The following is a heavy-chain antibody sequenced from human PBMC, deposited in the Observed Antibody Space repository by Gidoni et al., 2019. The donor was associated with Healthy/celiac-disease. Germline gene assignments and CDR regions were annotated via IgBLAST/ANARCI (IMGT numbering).Heavy chain of an antibody. CDR2: ISGSGGST. CDR3: AKQRRELAVAGHYYYYGMDV. Sequence: EVQLLESGGGLVQPGGSLRLSCAASGFTFSSYALSWVRQAPGKGLEWVSAISGSGGSTYYADSVKGRFTISRDNSKNTLYLQMNSLRAEDTAVYYCAKQRRELAVAGHYYYYGMDVWGQGTTVTVSS. CDR1: GFTFSSYA. D-gene: IGHD6-19*01. V-gene: IGHV3-23*01. J-gene: IGHJ6*02.